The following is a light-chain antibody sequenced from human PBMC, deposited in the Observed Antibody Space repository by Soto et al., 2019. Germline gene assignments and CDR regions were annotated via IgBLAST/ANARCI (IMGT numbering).Light chain of an antibody. CDR1: SSNIGSNT. CDR2: SNN. J-gene: IGLJ2*01. Sequence: QSVLTQPPSASGTPGQRVTISCSGGSSNIGSNTVNWYQQLPGTAPKVFIYSNNQRPSGVPDRFSGSKSGTSASLAISGLQSEDEADYYCAAWDDSLNGVVFGGGTKLTVL. V-gene: IGLV1-44*01. CDR3: AAWDDSLNGVV.